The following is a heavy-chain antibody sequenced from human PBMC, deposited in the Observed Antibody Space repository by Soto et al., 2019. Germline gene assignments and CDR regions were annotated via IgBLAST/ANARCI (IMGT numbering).Heavy chain of an antibody. CDR1: GYTFTGYY. CDR3: ARAHDILTGSTYGMDV. J-gene: IGHJ6*02. V-gene: IGHV1-2*04. CDR2: INPNSGGT. D-gene: IGHD3-9*01. Sequence: GASVKVSCKASGYTFTGYYMHWVRQAPGQGLEWMGWINPNSGGTNYAQKFQGWVTMTRDTSISTAYMELSRLRSDDTAVYYCARAHDILTGSTYGMDVWGQGTTVTVSS.